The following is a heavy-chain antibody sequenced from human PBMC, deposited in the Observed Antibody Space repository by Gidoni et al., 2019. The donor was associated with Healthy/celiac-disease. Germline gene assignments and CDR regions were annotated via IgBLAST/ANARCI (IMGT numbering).Heavy chain of an antibody. CDR1: GGTCSSSA. Sequence: QVQLVHSWAEGQTPVSSVKGSCKASGGTCSSSAIGWVRQAPGQGLEWMARLIPTFGTANYAQKFPARVPITADESTSTASMELSSLRSEDTAVYYCAIAVAVLLGHWFDPWGQGTLVTVSS. V-gene: IGHV1-69*01. CDR2: LIPTFGTA. D-gene: IGHD6-19*01. CDR3: AIAVAVLLGHWFDP. J-gene: IGHJ5*02.